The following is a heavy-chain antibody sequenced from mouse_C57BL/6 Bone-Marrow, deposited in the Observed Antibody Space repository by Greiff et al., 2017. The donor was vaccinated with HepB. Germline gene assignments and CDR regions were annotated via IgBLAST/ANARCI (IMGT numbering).Heavy chain of an antibody. CDR2: IDPSDSYT. V-gene: IGHV1-50*01. CDR1: GYTFTSYW. J-gene: IGHJ2*01. Sequence: QVQLQQPGAELVKPGASVKLSCKASGYTFTSYWMQWVKQRPGQGLEWIGEIDPSDSYTNYNQKFKGKATLTVDTSSSTAYMQLSSLTSEDSAVYYCARGEGNFDYWGQGTTLTVSS. CDR3: ARGEGNFDY.